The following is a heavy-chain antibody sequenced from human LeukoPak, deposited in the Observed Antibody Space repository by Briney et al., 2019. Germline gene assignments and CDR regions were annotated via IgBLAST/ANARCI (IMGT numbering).Heavy chain of an antibody. CDR1: GYSFTSYW. J-gene: IGHJ4*02. D-gene: IGHD6-13*01. V-gene: IGHV5-51*01. CDR3: ASSSGYSSSWYVGYYFDY. Sequence: GESLKIFCKGSGYSFTSYWIGWARQMPGKGLEWMGIIYPGDSDTRYSPSFQGQVTISADKSISTAYLQWSSLKASDTAMYYCASSSGYSSSWYVGYYFDYWGQGTLVTVSS. CDR2: IYPGDSDT.